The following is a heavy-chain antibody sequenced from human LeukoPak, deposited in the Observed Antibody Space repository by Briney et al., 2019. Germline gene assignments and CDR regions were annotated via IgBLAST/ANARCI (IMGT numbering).Heavy chain of an antibody. Sequence: ASVKVSCKASGYTFTSYGISWVRQAPGQGLEWMGWISAYNGNTSYAQKLQGRVTMTTDTSTSTAYMELRSLRSDDTAVYYCARRRIAAAGNNYFDYWGQGTLVTVSS. D-gene: IGHD6-13*01. CDR1: GYTFTSYG. V-gene: IGHV1-18*01. CDR3: ARRRIAAAGNNYFDY. CDR2: ISAYNGNT. J-gene: IGHJ4*02.